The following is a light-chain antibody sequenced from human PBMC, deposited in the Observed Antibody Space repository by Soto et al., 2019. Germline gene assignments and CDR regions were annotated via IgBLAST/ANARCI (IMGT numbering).Light chain of an antibody. Sequence: EIVLAQSPATLSLSPGERATLSCRASQSVSSYLAWYQQKAGQAPRLLIYGASTRATGIPARFSGSGSGTEFTLTISSLEPEDFAVYYCQQRSNWPWTFGQGTKVDIK. J-gene: IGKJ1*01. CDR2: GAS. CDR1: QSVSSY. CDR3: QQRSNWPWT. V-gene: IGKV3-11*01.